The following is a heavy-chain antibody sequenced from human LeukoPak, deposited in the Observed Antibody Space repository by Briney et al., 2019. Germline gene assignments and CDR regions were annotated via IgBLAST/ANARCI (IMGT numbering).Heavy chain of an antibody. V-gene: IGHV3-23*01. J-gene: IGHJ4*02. CDR1: GFTFEKYV. D-gene: IGHD1-26*01. Sequence: GGSLRLSCVAAGFTFEKYVMNWVRQAPGKGLEWLATIYGSGVSISYADSVKGRFTISRDNSKNTLYLQMNSLRAEDTAMYFCAKDLGWELPAEAYWGQGILVTVSS. CDR3: AKDLGWELPAEAY. CDR2: IYGSGVSI.